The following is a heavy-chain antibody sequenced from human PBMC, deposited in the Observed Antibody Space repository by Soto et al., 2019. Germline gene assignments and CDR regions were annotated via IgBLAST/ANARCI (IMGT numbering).Heavy chain of an antibody. CDR2: IIPILGIA. CDR3: AREYCSGGSCYSSFQH. Sequence: SVKVSCQSSGGTFSRYTISWGRLAPGQGLEWMGRIIPILGIANYAQKFQGRVTITADKSTSTAYMELSSLRSEDTAVYYCAREYCSGGSCYSSFQHWGQGTLVTVSS. D-gene: IGHD2-15*01. J-gene: IGHJ1*01. V-gene: IGHV1-69*04. CDR1: GGTFSRYT.